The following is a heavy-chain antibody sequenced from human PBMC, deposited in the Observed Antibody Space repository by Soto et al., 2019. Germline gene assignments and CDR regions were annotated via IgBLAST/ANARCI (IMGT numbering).Heavy chain of an antibody. Sequence: SVKVSCKASGGTFGRYSISWVRQAPGQGLEWMGGTIPIFSVTNYAQKYQGRVTIIADASTKTAYMELTSLTSDDTAVYYCASNSQYCSGGSCYAYWGQGTLVTVSS. V-gene: IGHV1-69*13. J-gene: IGHJ4*02. D-gene: IGHD2-15*01. CDR2: TIPIFSVT. CDR3: ASNSQYCSGGSCYAY. CDR1: GGTFGRYS.